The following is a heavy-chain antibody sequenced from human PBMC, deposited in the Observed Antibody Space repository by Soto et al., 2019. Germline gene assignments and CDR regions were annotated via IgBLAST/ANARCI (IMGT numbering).Heavy chain of an antibody. CDR2: IYYSGST. Sequence: SETLSLTCAVYGGSFSSYYWGWIRQPPGKGLEWIGSIYYSGSTYYNPSLKSRVTISVDTSKNQFSLKLSSVTAADTAVYYCARRGTTYYDFWSGYYTSYYYYGMDVWGQGTTVTVSS. V-gene: IGHV4-39*01. J-gene: IGHJ6*02. CDR3: ARRGTTYYDFWSGYYTSYYYYGMDV. CDR1: GGSFSSYY. D-gene: IGHD3-3*01.